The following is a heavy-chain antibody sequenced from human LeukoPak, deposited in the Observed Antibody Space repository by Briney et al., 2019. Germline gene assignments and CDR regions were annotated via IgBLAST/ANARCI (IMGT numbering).Heavy chain of an antibody. V-gene: IGHV4-61*01. CDR2: IYYSGST. CDR1: GGSVSSGSYY. D-gene: IGHD5-12*01. CDR3: ARAEAGYDYVGYYFDY. J-gene: IGHJ4*02. Sequence: PSETLSLTCTVSGGSVSSGSYYWSRIRQPPGTGLEWIGYIYYSGSTNYNPSLKSRVTISVDTSKNQFSLKLSSVTAADTAVCYCARAEAGYDYVGYYFDYWGQGTLVTVSS.